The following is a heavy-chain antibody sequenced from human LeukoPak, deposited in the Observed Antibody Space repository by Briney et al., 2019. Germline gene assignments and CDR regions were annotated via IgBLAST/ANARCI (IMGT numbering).Heavy chain of an antibody. CDR3: ARGRNYYDSSGRLDY. CDR2: INPNSGGT. CDR1: GYTFTGYY. V-gene: IGHV1-2*02. D-gene: IGHD3-22*01. J-gene: IGHJ4*02. Sequence: ASVKVSCKASGYTFTGYYMHWVRQAPGQGLEWMGWINPNSGGTNYAQKFQGRVTMTRDTSISTAYKELSRLRSDDTAVYYCARGRNYYDSSGRLDYWGQGTLVTVSS.